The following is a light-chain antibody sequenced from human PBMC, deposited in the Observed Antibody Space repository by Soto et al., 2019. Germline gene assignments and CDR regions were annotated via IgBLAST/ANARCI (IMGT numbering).Light chain of an antibody. CDR1: NIGSES. V-gene: IGLV3-21*02. Sequence: SYELTQPPSVSVAPGQTARITCGGNNIGSESVHWYQQRPGQAPVVVIYDDTDRPAGIPERFSGSNSGNTATLTISRVAAGDEADYYCQVWDTTSDHVVFGGGTKVTVL. CDR2: DDT. J-gene: IGLJ3*02. CDR3: QVWDTTSDHVV.